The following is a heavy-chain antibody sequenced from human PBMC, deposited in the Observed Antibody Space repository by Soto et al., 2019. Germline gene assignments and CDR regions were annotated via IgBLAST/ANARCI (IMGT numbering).Heavy chain of an antibody. CDR3: AKDGFRVTTVAGAFDI. V-gene: IGHV3-23*01. J-gene: IGHJ3*02. CDR2: ISGSGGST. CDR1: GFTFSSYA. D-gene: IGHD4-17*01. Sequence: EVQLLESGGGLVQPGGSLRLSCAASGFTFSSYAMSWVRQAPGKGLEWVSAISGSGGSTYYADSVKGRFTISRDNSKNTLDLQMNGLRAEDTAVYYCAKDGFRVTTVAGAFDIWGQGTMVTVSS.